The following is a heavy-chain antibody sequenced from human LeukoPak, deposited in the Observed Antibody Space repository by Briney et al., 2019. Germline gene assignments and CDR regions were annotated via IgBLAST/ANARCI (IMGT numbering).Heavy chain of an antibody. CDR3: ASVLDYDSSGYKFDY. V-gene: IGHV4-31*03. Sequence: PSQTLSLTCTVSGGSISSGVYYWSWIHQHPGKGLEWIGYIYYSGSTYYNPSLKSRVTISVDTSKNQFSLKLSSVTAADTAVYYCASVLDYDSSGYKFDYWGQGILVTVSS. J-gene: IGHJ4*02. CDR1: GGSISSGVYY. D-gene: IGHD3-22*01. CDR2: IYYSGST.